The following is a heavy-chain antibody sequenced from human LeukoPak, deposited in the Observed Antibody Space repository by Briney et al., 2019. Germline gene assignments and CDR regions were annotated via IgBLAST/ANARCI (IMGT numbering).Heavy chain of an antibody. D-gene: IGHD6-13*01. CDR3: ARDPAAGYSSYYFDY. Sequence: GRSLRLSCAASGFTFSSYGMHWVRQAPGKGLEWVAVIWYDGSNKYYADSVKGRFTISRDNPKNTLYLQMNSLRAEDTAVYYCARDPAAGYSSYYFDYWGQGTLVTVSS. J-gene: IGHJ4*02. CDR2: IWYDGSNK. V-gene: IGHV3-33*01. CDR1: GFTFSSYG.